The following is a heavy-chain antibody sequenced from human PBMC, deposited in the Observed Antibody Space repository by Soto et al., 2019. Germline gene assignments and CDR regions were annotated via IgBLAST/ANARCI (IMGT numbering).Heavy chain of an antibody. Sequence: LRLSCAASGFTFSDYYMSWIRQAPWKGLDWVAYISSSSRTTKYGDSVKGRFTISRDNAKNSLFLQMNSLRGEDTAVYYCARDVYRYSSSSPEDVWGQGTTVTVSS. D-gene: IGHD6-6*01. CDR2: ISSSSRTT. CDR1: GFTFSDYY. J-gene: IGHJ6*02. CDR3: ARDVYRYSSSSPEDV. V-gene: IGHV3-11*06.